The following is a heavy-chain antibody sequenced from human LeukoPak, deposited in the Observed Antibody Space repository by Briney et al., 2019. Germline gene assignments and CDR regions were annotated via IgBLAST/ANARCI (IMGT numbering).Heavy chain of an antibody. CDR3: AKDHHYDYVWGSYRY. CDR1: GFTFSSYA. V-gene: IGHV3-23*01. Sequence: GGSLRLSCAASGFTFSSYAMSWVRQAPGKGLEWVSAISGSGGSTYYADSVKGRFTISRDNSKNTLYLQMNSLRAEDTAVYYCAKDHHYDYVWGSYRYWGQGTLVTVSS. CDR2: ISGSGGST. D-gene: IGHD3-16*02. J-gene: IGHJ4*02.